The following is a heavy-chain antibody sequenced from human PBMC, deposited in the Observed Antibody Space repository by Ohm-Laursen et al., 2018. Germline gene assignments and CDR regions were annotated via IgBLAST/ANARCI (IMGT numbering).Heavy chain of an antibody. D-gene: IGHD1-14*01. CDR2: IKQDGTEK. CDR1: GFTFSSYW. V-gene: IGHV3-7*01. J-gene: IGHJ4*02. Sequence: SLRLSCTAPGFTFSSYWMSWVRQAPGKGLEWVASIKQDGTEKHYVESMQGRFTISRDNAKNSVYLQMNSLRAEDTAIYYCARDPIDNNGYNPDYWGQGTLVTVSS. CDR3: ARDPIDNNGYNPDY.